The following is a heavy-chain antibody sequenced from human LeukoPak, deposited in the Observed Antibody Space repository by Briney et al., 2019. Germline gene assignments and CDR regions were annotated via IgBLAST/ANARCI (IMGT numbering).Heavy chain of an antibody. CDR2: IKSDGSYT. CDR3: ARGSGTYCDS. Sequence: PGGSLRLSCAASGFTFSSYWMHWVRQAPGKGLVWVSRIKSDGSYTSYADSVKGRFTISRDNAKNTLYLQMNSLRAEDTAVYYCARGSGTYCDSWGQGTLVTASS. V-gene: IGHV3-74*01. J-gene: IGHJ4*02. CDR1: GFTFSSYW. D-gene: IGHD3-10*01.